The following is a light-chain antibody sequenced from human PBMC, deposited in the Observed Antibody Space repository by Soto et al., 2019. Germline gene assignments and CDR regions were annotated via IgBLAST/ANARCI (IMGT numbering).Light chain of an antibody. CDR3: QQANSLPIT. Sequence: DIQMTQSLSSLFPSVGSTFTVTCRASQGIGSWLAWYQKKPGKAPILLIYAASSLQSGVPSRFSGSGSGTDFTLTISSLQPEDCAIYFCQQANSLPITFGQGPRLEIK. V-gene: IGKV1-12*01. J-gene: IGKJ5*01. CDR2: AAS. CDR1: QGIGSW.